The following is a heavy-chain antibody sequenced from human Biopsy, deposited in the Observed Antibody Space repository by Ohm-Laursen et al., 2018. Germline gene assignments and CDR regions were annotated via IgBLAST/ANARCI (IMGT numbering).Heavy chain of an antibody. J-gene: IGHJ2*01. V-gene: IGHV1-2*02. CDR2: INPKSGDT. D-gene: IGHD2-2*01. Sequence: ASVKASCKASGYTFTAFSVYWLRQAPGQGLEWMGWINPKSGDTDYPQNFQGRVSMTRDTSISTAYMDLSRLRSDDTAVYYCARGRRHCSGTCSRWYFDLWGRGTLVTVSS. CDR3: ARGRRHCSGTCSRWYFDL. CDR1: GYTFTAFS.